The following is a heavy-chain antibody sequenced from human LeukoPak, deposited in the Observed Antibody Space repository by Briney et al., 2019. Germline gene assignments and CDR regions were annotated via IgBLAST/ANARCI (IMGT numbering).Heavy chain of an antibody. V-gene: IGHV4-34*01. Sequence: SETLSLTCAVYGGSFSGYYWSWLRQPPGKGLEWIGEINHSGSTNYNPSLKSRVTISVDTSKNQFSLELSSVTAADTAVYYCARRAGYSSSWAKGSLDYWGQGTLVTVSS. D-gene: IGHD6-13*01. CDR3: ARRAGYSSSWAKGSLDY. J-gene: IGHJ4*02. CDR2: INHSGST. CDR1: GGSFSGYY.